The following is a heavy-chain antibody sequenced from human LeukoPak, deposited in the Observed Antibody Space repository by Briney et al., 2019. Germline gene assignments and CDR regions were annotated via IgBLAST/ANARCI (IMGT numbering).Heavy chain of an antibody. CDR2: ISGSGGST. CDR3: AKDRSGSSPYPPPAGY. J-gene: IGHJ4*02. V-gene: IGHV3-23*01. CDR1: GFTFSSYA. D-gene: IGHD3-10*01. Sequence: PGGSLRLSCAASGFTFSSYAMSWVRQAPGKGLEWVSAISGSGGSTYYADSVKGRFTISRDNSKNTLYLRMNSLRAEDAAVYYCAKDRSGSSPYPPPAGYWGQGTLVTVSS.